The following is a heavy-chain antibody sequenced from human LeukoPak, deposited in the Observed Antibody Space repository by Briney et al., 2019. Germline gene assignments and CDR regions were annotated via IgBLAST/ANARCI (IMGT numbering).Heavy chain of an antibody. CDR2: ISSSGSTI. D-gene: IGHD2-21*02. CDR1: GSTFSDYY. Sequence: GGSLRLSCAASGSTFSDYYMSWIRQAPGKGLEWVSYISSSGSTIYYADSVKGRFTIFRDNAKNSLYLQMNSLRAEDTAVYYCARDLAYCGGDCYSGYFDYWGQGTLVTVSS. V-gene: IGHV3-11*01. J-gene: IGHJ4*02. CDR3: ARDLAYCGGDCYSGYFDY.